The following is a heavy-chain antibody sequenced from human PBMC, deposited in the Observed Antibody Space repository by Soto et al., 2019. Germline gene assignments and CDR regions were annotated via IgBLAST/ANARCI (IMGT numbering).Heavy chain of an antibody. Sequence: GGSLRLSCAASGFTFSSYAMHWVRQAPGKGLEWVAVISYDGSNKYYADSVKGRFTISRDNSKNTLYLQMNSLRAEDTAVYYCARSYSSGWYSSAFDIWGKGTMVTVSS. CDR3: ARSYSSGWYSSAFDI. V-gene: IGHV3-30-3*01. J-gene: IGHJ3*02. D-gene: IGHD6-19*01. CDR1: GFTFSSYA. CDR2: ISYDGSNK.